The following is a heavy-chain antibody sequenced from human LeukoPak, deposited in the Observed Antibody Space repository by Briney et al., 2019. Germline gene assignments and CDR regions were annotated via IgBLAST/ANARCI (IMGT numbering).Heavy chain of an antibody. V-gene: IGHV3-30*04. CDR1: GFTFSSYA. Sequence: GGSLRLSCAASGFTFSSYAMHWVRQAPGKGLEWVAVISYDGSNKYYADSVKDRFTISRDNSKNTLYLQMNSLRAEDTAVYYCAGRGSSSSGPLGYFQHWGQGTLVTVSS. D-gene: IGHD6-6*01. CDR2: ISYDGSNK. CDR3: AGRGSSSSGPLGYFQH. J-gene: IGHJ1*01.